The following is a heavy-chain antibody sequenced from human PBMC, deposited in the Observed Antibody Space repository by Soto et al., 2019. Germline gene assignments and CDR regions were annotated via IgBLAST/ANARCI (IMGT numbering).Heavy chain of an antibody. CDR3: ARDLSGTGLDV. J-gene: IGHJ6*02. Sequence: QVQLHESGPGLVKPSETLSLTCNVSGASVGTYYWGWIRQSAGKGLEWIGRVYTTGGVAYNSALKDRVTISLDRSNSHVSLEMKSVTAADTAVYFCARDLSGTGLDVWGRGATVSVSS. CDR1: GASVGTYY. V-gene: IGHV4-4*07. CDR2: VYTTGGV. D-gene: IGHD1-26*01.